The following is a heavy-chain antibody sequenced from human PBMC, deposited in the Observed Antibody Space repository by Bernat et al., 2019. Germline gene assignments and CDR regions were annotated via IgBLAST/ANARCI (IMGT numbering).Heavy chain of an antibody. Sequence: QLQLQESGPGLVKPSETLSLTCTVSGGSISSSSYYWGWIRQPPGKGLEWIGSIYYSGGTYYNPSLKSRVTISVDTSKSKFSLKLSSVTAADTTVYYCARLETFCSGGSCYNLGAFDIWGQGTMVTVSS. D-gene: IGHD2-15*01. CDR1: GGSISSSSYY. CDR2: IYYSGGT. J-gene: IGHJ3*02. CDR3: ARLETFCSGGSCYNLGAFDI. V-gene: IGHV4-39*01.